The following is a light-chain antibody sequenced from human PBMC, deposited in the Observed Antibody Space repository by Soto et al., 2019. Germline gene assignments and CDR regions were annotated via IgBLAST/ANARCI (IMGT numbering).Light chain of an antibody. CDR1: SSNIGAGYD. CDR3: QSYDSSLSAWV. V-gene: IGLV1-40*01. J-gene: IGLJ3*02. CDR2: LNN. Sequence: QSALTQPPSVSGATGQRVTISCTGSSSNIGAGYDVHWYQQIPGTAPKLLIYLNNNRPSGVPDRLSGSKSGTSASLAITGLQAEDEAYYYCQSYDSSLSAWVFGGGTKVTVL.